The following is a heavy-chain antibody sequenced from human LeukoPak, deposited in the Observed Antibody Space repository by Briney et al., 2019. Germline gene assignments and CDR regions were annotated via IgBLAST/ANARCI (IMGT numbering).Heavy chain of an antibody. CDR1: GYTFTSYG. D-gene: IGHD6-19*01. V-gene: IGHV1-18*01. J-gene: IGHJ4*02. Sequence: ASVKVSCKASGYTFTSYGISWVPQAPGQGLEWMGWISAYNGNTNYAQRLQGRVTMTTDTSTSTAYMELRSLRSDDTAVYYCARDPVADHFDYWGQGTLVTVSS. CDR2: ISAYNGNT. CDR3: ARDPVADHFDY.